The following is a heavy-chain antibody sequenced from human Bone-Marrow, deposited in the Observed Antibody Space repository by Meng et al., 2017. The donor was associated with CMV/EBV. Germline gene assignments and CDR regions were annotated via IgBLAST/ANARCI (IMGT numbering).Heavy chain of an antibody. CDR2: ISGSGGST. V-gene: IGHV3-23*01. CDR1: GFTFSSYA. D-gene: IGHD2-15*01. Sequence: GESPKISCAASGFTFSSYAMSWVRQAPGKGLEWGSAISGSGGSTYYADSVKGRFTISRDNSKNTLYLQMNSLRAEDTAVYYCAKGFDVVVVAATPGYWGQGTLVTVSS. J-gene: IGHJ4*02. CDR3: AKGFDVVVVAATPGY.